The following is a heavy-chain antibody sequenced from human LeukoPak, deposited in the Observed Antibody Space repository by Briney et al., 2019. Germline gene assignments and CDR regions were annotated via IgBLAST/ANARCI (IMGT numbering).Heavy chain of an antibody. V-gene: IGHV3-7*05. D-gene: IGHD2-2*01. CDR2: IKQDGSEK. CDR3: VIEGASPEVTVVR. CDR1: RFTFSHYW. J-gene: IGHJ4*01. Sequence: GGSLRLSCVVSRFTFSHYWMSWVRQTPGRGLEWVANIKQDGSEKYYLNSVKGRFTISRDNAKNSLYLQMNSLRAEDTAVYYCVIEGASPEVTVVRCGHGPLVTVSS.